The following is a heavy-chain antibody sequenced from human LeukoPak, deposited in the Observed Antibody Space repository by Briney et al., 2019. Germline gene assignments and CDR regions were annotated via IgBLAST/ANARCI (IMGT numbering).Heavy chain of an antibody. CDR3: ARVYRGMDV. CDR2: IYQSGST. Sequence: SETLSLTCSVSGYSISSGYYWGWIRQPPGKGLEWIGRIYQSGSTYYDPSLKSRVTISVDTSRNQFSLKLNSVTAADTAVYYCARVYRGMDVWGQGTTVTVSS. CDR1: GYSISSGYY. J-gene: IGHJ6*02. V-gene: IGHV4-38-2*02. D-gene: IGHD2/OR15-2a*01.